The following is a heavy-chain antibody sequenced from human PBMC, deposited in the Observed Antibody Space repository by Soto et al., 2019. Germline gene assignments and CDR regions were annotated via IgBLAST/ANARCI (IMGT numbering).Heavy chain of an antibody. V-gene: IGHV4-59*01. D-gene: IGHD3-22*01. CDR2: IYYSGST. CDR3: ARXRGYYDSSGYYGNWFDP. Sequence: PSETLSLTCTVSGGSISSYYWSWIRQPPGKGLEWIGYIYYSGSTNYNPSLKSRVTISVDTSKNQFSLKLSSVTAADTAVYYCARXRGYYDSSGYYGNWFDPWGPGTLVTVSS. J-gene: IGHJ5*02. CDR1: GGSISSYY.